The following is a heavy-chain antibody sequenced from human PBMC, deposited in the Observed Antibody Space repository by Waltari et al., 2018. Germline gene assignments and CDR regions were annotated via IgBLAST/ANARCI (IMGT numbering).Heavy chain of an antibody. V-gene: IGHV1-2*02. Sequence: QVQLVQSGAEVKKPGASVKVSCKSSVYPFTGYYMHWVRQAPGQGLEWMGWINPNSGGTNYAQKFQGRVTMTRDTSISTAYMELSRLRSDDTAVYYCQVVPAAMTYYFDYWGQGTLVTVSS. CDR3: QVVPAAMTYYFDY. D-gene: IGHD2-2*01. CDR2: INPNSGGT. J-gene: IGHJ4*02. CDR1: VYPFTGYY.